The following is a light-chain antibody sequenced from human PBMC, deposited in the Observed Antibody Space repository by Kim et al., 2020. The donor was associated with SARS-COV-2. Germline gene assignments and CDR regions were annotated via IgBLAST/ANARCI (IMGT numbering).Light chain of an antibody. CDR3: AAWDDSLSGWV. J-gene: IGLJ3*02. CDR1: SSNIGSNY. V-gene: IGLV1-47*01. CDR2: RNN. Sequence: GQRVTISCSGSSSNIGSNYVYWYHQLPGTAPKLRIYRNNQRPSGVPDRFSGSKSGTSAYLAISGLRSEDEADYYCAAWDDSLSGWVFGGGTQLTVL.